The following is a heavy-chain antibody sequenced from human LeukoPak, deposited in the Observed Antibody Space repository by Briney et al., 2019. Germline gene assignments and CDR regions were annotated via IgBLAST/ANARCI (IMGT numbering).Heavy chain of an antibody. J-gene: IGHJ4*02. CDR1: GFTFSTYW. D-gene: IGHD4-23*01. V-gene: IGHV3-23*01. CDR2: ISGSGGSA. Sequence: SGGSLRLSCAASGFTFSTYWMTWVRQAPGKGLEWISAISGSGGSAYYADSVKGRFTISRDNSKNTLYLQMNSLRAEDTAVYYCAKDRWELDSWGQGTPVTVSS. CDR3: AKDRWELDS.